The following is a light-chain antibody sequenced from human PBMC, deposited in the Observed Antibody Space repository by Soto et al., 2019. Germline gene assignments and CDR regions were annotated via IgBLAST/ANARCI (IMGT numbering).Light chain of an antibody. V-gene: IGKV3-15*01. CDR3: QQYNSWPVT. Sequence: EIVMTQSPATLSVSPGERVVLSCRATQTVTNKLAWYQQKPGQAPRLLIYDASIRATGIPARFSGSGSGTESTLTISSLQSEEFVLYYCQQYNSWPVTFGGGTKVEIK. J-gene: IGKJ4*01. CDR2: DAS. CDR1: QTVTNK.